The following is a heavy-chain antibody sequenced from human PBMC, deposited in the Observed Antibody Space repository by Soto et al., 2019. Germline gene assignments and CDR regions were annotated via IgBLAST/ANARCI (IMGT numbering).Heavy chain of an antibody. V-gene: IGHV4-34*01. Sequence: SETLSLTCAVYGGSFSGYYWSWIRQPPGKGLEWIGEINHSGSTNYNPSLKSRVTISVDTSKNQFSLKLSSVTAADTAVYYCARSVGDCSSTSCYSGGLPDYWGQGTLVTVSS. CDR3: ARSVGDCSSTSCYSGGLPDY. J-gene: IGHJ4*02. CDR2: INHSGST. D-gene: IGHD2-2*03. CDR1: GGSFSGYY.